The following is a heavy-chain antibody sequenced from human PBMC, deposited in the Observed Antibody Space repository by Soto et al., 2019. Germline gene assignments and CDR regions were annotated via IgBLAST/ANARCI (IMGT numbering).Heavy chain of an antibody. J-gene: IGHJ6*02. V-gene: IGHV3-30*18. CDR1: GFTFSSYG. CDR2: ISYDGSNK. Sequence: QVQLVESGGGVVQPGRSLRLSCAASGFTFSSYGMHWVRQAPGKGLEWVAVISYDGSNKYYADSVKGRVTISRDNSKNKLYLEMNSVRAEDTGVYYCAKESVALRVGYYGMEVWGQGTTVTVSS. CDR3: AKESVALRVGYYGMEV. D-gene: IGHD2-21*01.